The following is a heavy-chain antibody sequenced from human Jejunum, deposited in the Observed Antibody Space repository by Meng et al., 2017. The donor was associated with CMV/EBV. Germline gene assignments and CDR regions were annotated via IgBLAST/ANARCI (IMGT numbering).Heavy chain of an antibody. Sequence: LSCAASGCTFSCCEMNWIRQAPGKGLEWVAFISPSGNNIHYADSVKGRFALSRDNTKNSLYLQMSGLRAEDTAVYYCTRDSQHHLYWGQGALVTVSS. CDR3: TRDSQHHLY. D-gene: IGHD6-13*01. CDR1: GCTFSCCE. V-gene: IGHV3-48*03. J-gene: IGHJ4*02. CDR2: ISPSGNNI.